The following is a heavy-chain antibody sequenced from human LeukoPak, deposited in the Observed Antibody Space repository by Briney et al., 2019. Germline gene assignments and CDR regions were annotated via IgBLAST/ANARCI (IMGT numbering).Heavy chain of an antibody. CDR2: IRSSGDTI. Sequence: GGSLRLSCAASGFSFSSYSMNWVRQAPGKGLEWVSYIRSSGDTINYADSVKGRFTISRDNAKNLLFLQMNRLRDEDTAVYYCARARNDYDSNGFSFLDYWGQGTLVTVSS. CDR3: ARARNDYDSNGFSFLDY. CDR1: GFSFSSYS. V-gene: IGHV3-48*02. D-gene: IGHD3-22*01. J-gene: IGHJ4*02.